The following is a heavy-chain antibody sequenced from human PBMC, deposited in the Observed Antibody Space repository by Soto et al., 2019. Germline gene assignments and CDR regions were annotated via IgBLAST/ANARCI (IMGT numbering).Heavy chain of an antibody. J-gene: IGHJ5*02. CDR1: GLVFKTYW. D-gene: IGHD3-10*01. CDR2: IDQDGSAT. V-gene: IGHV3-7*03. Sequence: VQLVESGGALVQPGGSLRLSCAASGLVFKTYWVEWVRQAPGKGLEWVASIDQDGSATYYADSVKGRFTISRDNAADSAHLHMNSLRVGDTAIYYCATPGSYSGGTWRQGTLVTVTS. CDR3: ATPGSYSGGT.